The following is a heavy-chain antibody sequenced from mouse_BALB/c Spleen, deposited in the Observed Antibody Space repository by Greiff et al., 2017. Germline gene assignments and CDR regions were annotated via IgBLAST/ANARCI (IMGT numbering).Heavy chain of an antibody. CDR3: ARGETVYAMDY. CDR2: ILPGSGST. Sequence: VNVVESGAELMKPGASVKISCKATGYTFSSYWIEWVKQRPGHGLEWIGEILPGSGSTNYNEKFKGKATFTADTSSNTAYMQLSSLTSEDSAVYYCARGETVYAMDYWGQGTSVTVSS. V-gene: IGHV1-9*01. J-gene: IGHJ4*01. CDR1: GYTFSSYW.